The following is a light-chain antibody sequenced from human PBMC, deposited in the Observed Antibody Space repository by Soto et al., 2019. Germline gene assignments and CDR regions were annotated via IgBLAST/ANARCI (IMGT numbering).Light chain of an antibody. CDR3: QQYGSSPRT. J-gene: IGKJ1*01. CDR1: QSVSSDY. V-gene: IGKV3-20*01. Sequence: DIVLPQSPGTLSLSPGERATLYCRASQSVSSDYLAWFQQRPGQAPRLLIYGASSRATGIPDRFSGSGSGTDFTLTISRLEPEDFAVYYCQQYGSSPRTFGQGTKVDIK. CDR2: GAS.